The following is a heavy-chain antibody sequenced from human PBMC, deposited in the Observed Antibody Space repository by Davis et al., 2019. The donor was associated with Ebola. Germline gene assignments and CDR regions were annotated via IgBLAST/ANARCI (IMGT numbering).Heavy chain of an antibody. Sequence: AASVKVSCKASGYTFTGYYMHWVRQAPGQGLEWMGRINPNSGGTNHAQKFQGRVTMTRDTSISTAYMELSRLRSEDTAVYYCARSSGVNWFDPWGQGTLVTVSS. CDR3: ARSSGVNWFDP. CDR1: GYTFTGYY. D-gene: IGHD6-19*01. V-gene: IGHV1-2*06. J-gene: IGHJ5*02. CDR2: INPNSGGT.